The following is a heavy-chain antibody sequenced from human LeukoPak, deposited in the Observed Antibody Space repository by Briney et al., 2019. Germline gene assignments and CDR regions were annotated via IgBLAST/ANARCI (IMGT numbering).Heavy chain of an antibody. Sequence: PSETLSLTCTVSGGSISSYYWSWIRQPPGKRLEWIGYIYYSGSTNYNPSLKSRVTISVDTSKNQFSLKLSSVTAADTAVYYCARYHYGGKSSGAFDIWGQGTMVTVSS. CDR1: GGSISSYY. CDR2: IYYSGST. V-gene: IGHV4-59*01. J-gene: IGHJ3*02. D-gene: IGHD4-23*01. CDR3: ARYHYGGKSSGAFDI.